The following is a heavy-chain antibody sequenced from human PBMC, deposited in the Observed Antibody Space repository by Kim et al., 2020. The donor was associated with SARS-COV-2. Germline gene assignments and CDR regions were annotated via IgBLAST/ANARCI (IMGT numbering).Heavy chain of an antibody. CDR2: IWYDGSNK. Sequence: GGSLRLSCAASGFTFSSYGMHWVRQAPGKGLEWVAVIWYDGSNKYYADSVKGRFTISRDNSKNTLYLQMNSLRAEDTAVYYCEKDGGYGLVRTRFYSWFDPWGQGTLVTVSS. CDR3: EKDGGYGLVRTRFYSWFDP. J-gene: IGHJ5*02. V-gene: IGHV3-33*06. CDR1: GFTFSSYG. D-gene: IGHD6-19*01.